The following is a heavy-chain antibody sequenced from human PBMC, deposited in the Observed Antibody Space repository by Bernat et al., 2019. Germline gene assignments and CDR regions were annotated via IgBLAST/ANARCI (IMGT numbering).Heavy chain of an antibody. CDR1: GGSFSGYY. D-gene: IGHD6-13*01. V-gene: IGHV4-34*01. Sequence: QVQLQQCGAGLLKPSETLSLTCAVYGGSFSGYYWSWIRQPPGKGLEWIGEINHSGSTNYNPSLKSRVTISVDTSKNQFSLKLSSVTAADTAVYYCARGVGSSWYSPWGQGTLVTVSS. J-gene: IGHJ4*02. CDR3: ARGVGSSWYSP. CDR2: INHSGST.